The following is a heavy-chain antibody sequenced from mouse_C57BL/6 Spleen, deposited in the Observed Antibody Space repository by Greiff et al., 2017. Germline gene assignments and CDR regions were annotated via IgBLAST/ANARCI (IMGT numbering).Heavy chain of an antibody. CDR2: INPNNGGT. CDR1: GYTFTDYY. D-gene: IGHD1-1*01. Sequence: VQLQQSGPELVKPGASVKISCKASGYTFTDYYMNWVKQSHGKSLEWIGEINPNNGGTSYNQKFKGKATLTVDKSSSTAYMELRSLTSEDSAVYYCARGGGSSYVRYFDVWGTGTTVTVSS. V-gene: IGHV1-26*01. CDR3: ARGGGSSYVRYFDV. J-gene: IGHJ1*03.